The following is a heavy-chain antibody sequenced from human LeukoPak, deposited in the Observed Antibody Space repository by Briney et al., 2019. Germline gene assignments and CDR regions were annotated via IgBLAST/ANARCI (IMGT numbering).Heavy chain of an antibody. CDR1: GFTFSSYD. Sequence: GGSLRLSCAASGFTFSSYDMHWVRQAPGKGLDWVAVISYDGNTKYYADSVKGRFTISRDNSKNTLYLQMNSLRAEDTAVYYCARYTTGHGFDVWGQGTLVTVSS. J-gene: IGHJ4*02. CDR2: ISYDGNTK. D-gene: IGHD2/OR15-2a*01. V-gene: IGHV3-30*03. CDR3: ARYTTGHGFDV.